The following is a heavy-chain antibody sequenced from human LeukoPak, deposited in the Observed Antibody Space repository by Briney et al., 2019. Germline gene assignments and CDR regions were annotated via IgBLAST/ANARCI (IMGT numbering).Heavy chain of an antibody. V-gene: IGHV3-7*01. J-gene: IGHJ4*02. D-gene: IGHD2-21*02. CDR2: INQAGTDK. CDR1: GFTLSDYW. Sequence: GGSLRLSCTASGFTLSDYWMDWVHQAPGKGLEWVANINQAGTDKYYVDSVKGRFTISRDNAKNSLYLQMNSLRAEDTAVYYCGRGDPDYWGQGALVTVSS. CDR3: GRGDPDY.